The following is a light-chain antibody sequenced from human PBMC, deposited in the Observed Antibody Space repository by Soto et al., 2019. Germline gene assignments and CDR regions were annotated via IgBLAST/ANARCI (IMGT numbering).Light chain of an antibody. Sequence: QSVLTQPRPVSGSPGQSVTISCTGTSSDVGGYSYVSWFQQHPGKAPKLMIYDVSKRPSGVPDRFSGSKSGNTASLTISGLQAEDEADYYCCSFAGSYTLYVFGNGTKVTVL. J-gene: IGLJ1*01. CDR3: CSFAGSYTLYV. CDR2: DVS. CDR1: SSDVGGYSY. V-gene: IGLV2-11*01.